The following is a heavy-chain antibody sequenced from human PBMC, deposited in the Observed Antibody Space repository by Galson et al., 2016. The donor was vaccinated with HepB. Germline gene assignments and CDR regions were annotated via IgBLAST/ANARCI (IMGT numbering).Heavy chain of an antibody. CDR1: GFSFDDYA. J-gene: IGHJ3*02. D-gene: IGHD3-10*01. CDR2: ISWNSGSI. CDR3: AKDIDPRGESWAFDI. V-gene: IGHV3-9*01. Sequence: SLRLSCAASGFSFDDYAMNWVRQAPGKGLEWVSGISWNSGSIGYADSVKGRFTISRDNAKNFLYLQMNNLRAEDTAVYYCAKDIDPRGESWAFDIWGQGTMVTVSS.